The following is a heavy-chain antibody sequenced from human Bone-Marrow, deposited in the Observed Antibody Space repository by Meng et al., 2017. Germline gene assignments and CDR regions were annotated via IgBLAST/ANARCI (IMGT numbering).Heavy chain of an antibody. CDR2: IYYSGST. Sequence: QVQLHESGPGLVNPSQTLSLTCTVSGGSISSGGYYWSWIRQHPGKGLEWIGYIYYSGSTYYNPSLKSRVTISVDTSKNQFSLKLSSVTAADTAVYYCARHVDTAMVTGWYFDLWGRGTLVTVSS. CDR3: ARHVDTAMVTGWYFDL. D-gene: IGHD5-18*01. V-gene: IGHV4-31*03. CDR1: GGSISSGGYY. J-gene: IGHJ2*01.